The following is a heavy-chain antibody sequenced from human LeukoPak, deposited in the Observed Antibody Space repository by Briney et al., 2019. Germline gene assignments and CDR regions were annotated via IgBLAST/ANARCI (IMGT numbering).Heavy chain of an antibody. Sequence: GSLRLSCAASGFTFSSYGMHWVRQAPGKGLEWVAFIRYDGSNKYYADSVKGRFTISRDNSKNTLYLQMNSLRAEDTAVYYCAKDHGSGWYDKARMGGYFDYWGQGTLVTVSS. D-gene: IGHD6-19*01. CDR2: IRYDGSNK. CDR3: AKDHGSGWYDKARMGGYFDY. CDR1: GFTFSSYG. J-gene: IGHJ4*02. V-gene: IGHV3-30*02.